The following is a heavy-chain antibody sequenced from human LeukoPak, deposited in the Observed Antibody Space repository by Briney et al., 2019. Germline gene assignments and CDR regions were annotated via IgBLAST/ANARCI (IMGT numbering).Heavy chain of an antibody. CDR2: IYHSGST. Sequence: SETLSLTCTVSGYSISSGYYWGWIRQPPGKGLEWIGSIYHSGSTYYNPSLKSRVTISVDTSKNQFSLKLSSVTAADTAVYYCASDVYSSASRDPNWFDPWGQGTLVTVSS. V-gene: IGHV4-38-2*02. CDR3: ASDVYSSASRDPNWFDP. J-gene: IGHJ5*02. D-gene: IGHD6-6*01. CDR1: GYSISSGYY.